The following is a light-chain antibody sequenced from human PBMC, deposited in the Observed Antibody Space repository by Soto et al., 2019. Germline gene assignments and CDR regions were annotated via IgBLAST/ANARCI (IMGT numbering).Light chain of an antibody. J-gene: IGKJ1*01. Sequence: IPLTQSPSSLSASVGDRVTITCRASQGVRSYLAWFQQRPGKAPKLLIFGASTLQNGVPARFSGGGFGTEFTLTITSLQPEDFATYYCHQVYTYPRTFGQGTKGEIK. CDR2: GAS. CDR1: QGVRSY. V-gene: IGKV1-9*01. CDR3: HQVYTYPRT.